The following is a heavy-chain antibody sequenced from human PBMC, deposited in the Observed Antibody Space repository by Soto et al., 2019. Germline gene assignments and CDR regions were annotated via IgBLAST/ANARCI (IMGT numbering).Heavy chain of an antibody. Sequence: SVKVSCKASGGTFNNYGFSWVRQAPGQGLEWMGGIIPIFGTANYAQKFQGRVTITADESTSTAYMELSSLRSEDTAVYYCARVRTYYYDSSGPNGMDVWGQGTTVTVSS. CDR2: IIPIFGTA. V-gene: IGHV1-69*13. J-gene: IGHJ6*02. CDR3: ARVRTYYYDSSGPNGMDV. CDR1: GGTFNNYG. D-gene: IGHD3-22*01.